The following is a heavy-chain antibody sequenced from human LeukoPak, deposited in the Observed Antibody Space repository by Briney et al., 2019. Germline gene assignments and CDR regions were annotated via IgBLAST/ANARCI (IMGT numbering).Heavy chain of an antibody. D-gene: IGHD6-13*01. CDR2: IRFDGTNK. J-gene: IGHJ4*02. Sequence: GGSLRLSCAASGFTFSSYGMHWVRQAPGKGLEWVAFIRFDGTNKYSADSVKGRFTISRDNSKDMLYLQMNSLRAEDTAVYYCAKGTTRAGRWIEDFDYWGQGTLVTVSS. CDR3: AKGTTRAGRWIEDFDY. V-gene: IGHV3-30*02. CDR1: GFTFSSYG.